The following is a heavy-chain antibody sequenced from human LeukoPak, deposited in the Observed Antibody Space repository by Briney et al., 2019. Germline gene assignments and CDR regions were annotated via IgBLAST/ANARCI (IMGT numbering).Heavy chain of an antibody. J-gene: IGHJ4*02. CDR1: GGSIDRSVYY. Sequence: SETLSLTCNVSGGSIDRSVYYWGWIRQPPGKALEWIGSIYYSGSTSYNPSVKSRVTISVDTSRNQFSLKLASVTAADTAVYYCARRWGTRFEYWGQGTLVTVSS. D-gene: IGHD3-16*01. CDR3: ARRWGTRFEY. V-gene: IGHV4-39*01. CDR2: IYYSGST.